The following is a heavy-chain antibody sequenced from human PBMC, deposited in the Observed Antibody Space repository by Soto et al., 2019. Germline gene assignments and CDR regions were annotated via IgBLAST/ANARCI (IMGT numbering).Heavy chain of an antibody. CDR3: ARTGTHYYGMDV. CDR1: GFTFSSYA. CDR2: ISYDGSNK. D-gene: IGHD1-1*01. J-gene: IGHJ6*02. V-gene: IGHV3-30-3*01. Sequence: QVQPVESGGGVVQPGRSLRLSCAASGFTFSSYAMHWVRQAPGKGLEWVAVISYDGSNKYYADSVKGRFTISRDNSKNTLYLQMNSLRAEDTAVYYCARTGTHYYGMDVWGQGTTVTVSS.